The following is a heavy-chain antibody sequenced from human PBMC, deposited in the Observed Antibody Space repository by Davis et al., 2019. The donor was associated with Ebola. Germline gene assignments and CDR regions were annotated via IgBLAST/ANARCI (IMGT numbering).Heavy chain of an antibody. CDR1: EFSFSRYW. V-gene: IGHV3-53*01. D-gene: IGHD6-13*01. J-gene: IGHJ4*02. Sequence: GESLKISCAASEFSFSRYWMSWVRQAPGKGLEWVSVIYGGGSTYYADSVKGRFTISRDNSKNTLYLQMNSLRAEDTAVYYCVKGGWQQYFDYWGQGTLVTVSS. CDR2: IYGGGST. CDR3: VKGGWQQYFDY.